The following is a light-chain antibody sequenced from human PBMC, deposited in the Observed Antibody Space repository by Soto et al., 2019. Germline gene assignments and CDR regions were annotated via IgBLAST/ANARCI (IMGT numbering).Light chain of an antibody. CDR1: SSDVGNYNL. CDR3: CSYAGSSTPLI. J-gene: IGLJ1*01. Sequence: QSALTQPASVSGSPGQSITISCTGTSSDVGNYNLVSWYQQHSGKAPKLMIYEVSKRPSGVSNRFSGSKSGNTASLTISGLQAEDEADYYCCSYAGSSTPLIFGTGTKLTVL. CDR2: EVS. V-gene: IGLV2-23*02.